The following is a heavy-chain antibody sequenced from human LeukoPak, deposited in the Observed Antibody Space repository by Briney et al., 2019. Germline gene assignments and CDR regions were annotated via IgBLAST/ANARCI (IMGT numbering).Heavy chain of an antibody. J-gene: IGHJ3*02. CDR3: ARGLSSVNDAFDI. V-gene: IGHV3-23*01. CDR1: EFVFSSYA. Sequence: PGGSLRLSCAASEFVFSSYAMNWVRQAPGKGLEWVSCISASGSSTYYADSVKGRFTISRDNSKTTLYLQMNSLRAEDTAVYYCARGLSSVNDAFDIWGQGTMVSVSS. CDR2: ISASGSST. D-gene: IGHD3-10*01.